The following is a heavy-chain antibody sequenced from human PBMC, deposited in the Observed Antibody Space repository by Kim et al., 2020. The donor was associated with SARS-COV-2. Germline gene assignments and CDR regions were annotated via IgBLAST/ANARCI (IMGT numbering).Heavy chain of an antibody. D-gene: IGHD3-10*01. V-gene: IGHV3-23*03. CDR1: GFTFSNYA. Sequence: GGSLRLSCAASGFTFSNYAMSWVRQAPGKGPEWVSVIYSGSIPSYYADSVKGRFTISRDNSKNTLYLQMNSLRAEDTAVYYCAKEALGVTIPSHIDCWGLGTLVTVSS. CDR2: IYSGSIPS. CDR3: AKEALGVTIPSHIDC. J-gene: IGHJ4*02.